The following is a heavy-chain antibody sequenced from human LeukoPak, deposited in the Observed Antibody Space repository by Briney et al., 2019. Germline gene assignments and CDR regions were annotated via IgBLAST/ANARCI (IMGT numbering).Heavy chain of an antibody. J-gene: IGHJ4*02. CDR3: ARDGGLESYYNEPPDY. Sequence: GGSLRLSCAASGFTFSSYAMSWVRQAPGKGLEWVSAISGSGGSTYYADSVKGRFTIPRDNSKNTLYLQMNSLRAEDTAVYYCARDGGLESYYNEPPDYWGQGTLVTVSS. CDR2: ISGSGGST. D-gene: IGHD3-10*01. CDR1: GFTFSSYA. V-gene: IGHV3-23*01.